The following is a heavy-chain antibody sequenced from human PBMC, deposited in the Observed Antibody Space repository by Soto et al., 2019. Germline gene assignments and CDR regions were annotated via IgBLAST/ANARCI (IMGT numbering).Heavy chain of an antibody. D-gene: IGHD2-2*01. CDR1: GYTFTSYA. CDR3: ARGGYCSSTSCYAYYFDY. V-gene: IGHV1-3*01. J-gene: IGHJ4*02. Sequence: ASVKVSCKASGYTFTSYAMHWVRQAPGQRLEWMGWINAGNGNTKYSQKFQGRVTITRDTSASTAYMELSSLRSEDTAVYYCARGGYCSSTSCYAYYFDYWGQGTLVTVSS. CDR2: INAGNGNT.